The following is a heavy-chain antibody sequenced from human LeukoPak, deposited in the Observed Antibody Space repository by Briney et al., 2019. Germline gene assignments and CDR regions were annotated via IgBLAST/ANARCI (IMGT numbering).Heavy chain of an antibody. Sequence: SETLSLTSTVSGGSATSYYCIWVPQPPGRGLEWIGYIYYSGGTNYNPSLQSRVTISLDTAKNQFSLKLRSVTAEDTAVYYCATTGATSPSSASWFNIEYWGQGTLVPVSS. D-gene: IGHD6-13*01. V-gene: IGHV4-59*08. CDR3: ATTGATSPSSASWFNIEY. CDR2: IYYSGGT. CDR1: GGSATSYY. J-gene: IGHJ4*02.